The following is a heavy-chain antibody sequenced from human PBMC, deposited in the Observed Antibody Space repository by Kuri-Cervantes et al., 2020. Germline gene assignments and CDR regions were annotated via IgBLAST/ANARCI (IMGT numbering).Heavy chain of an antibody. J-gene: IGHJ4*02. V-gene: IGHV3-30*18. D-gene: IGHD1-26*01. Sequence: GKSLKISCAASGFTFSSYGMHWVCQAPGKGLEWVAVISYDGSNKYYADSAKGRFTISRDNSKNTLYLQMNSLRAEDTAVYYCAKHGATAFDYWGQGTLVTVSS. CDR3: AKHGATAFDY. CDR1: GFTFSSYG. CDR2: ISYDGSNK.